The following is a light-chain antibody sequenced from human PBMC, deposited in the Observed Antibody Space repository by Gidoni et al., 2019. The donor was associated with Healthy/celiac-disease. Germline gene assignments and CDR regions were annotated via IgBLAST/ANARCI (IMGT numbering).Light chain of an antibody. V-gene: IGKV4-1*01. Sequence: DIVMTKYPDSLAVSLGERATINCKSSQSVLYSSNNKNYLAWYQQKPGQPPKLLIYWASTRESGVPDRFSVSGSGTDFTLTISSLQAEDVAVYYCQQYYSTPPYTFGQGTKLEIK. CDR1: QSVLYSSNNKNY. J-gene: IGKJ2*01. CDR2: WAS. CDR3: QQYYSTPPYT.